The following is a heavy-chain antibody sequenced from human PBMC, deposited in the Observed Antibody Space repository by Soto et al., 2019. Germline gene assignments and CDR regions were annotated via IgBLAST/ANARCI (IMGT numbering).Heavy chain of an antibody. D-gene: IGHD3-10*01. CDR2: IYHSGST. CDR3: ARDILITMVRGVIIKEPWFDP. Sequence: SETLSLTCAVSGYSISSGYYWGWIRQPPGKGLEWIGSIYHSGSTYYNPSLKSRVTISVDTSKNQFSLKLSSVTAADTAVYYCARDILITMVRGVIIKEPWFDPWGQGPLVT. J-gene: IGHJ5*02. V-gene: IGHV4-38-2*02. CDR1: GYSISSGYY.